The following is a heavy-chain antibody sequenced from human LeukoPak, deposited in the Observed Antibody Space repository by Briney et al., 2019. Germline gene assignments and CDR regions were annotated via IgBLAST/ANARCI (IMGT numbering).Heavy chain of an antibody. CDR3: AKDYTPDGLYDIDY. Sequence: GGSLRLSCAASGFTFSTYAMDSVRQTPGKGLDWVSGILGEAGRTYYAHSVKGRFTISRDNSKNTLYLQMNSLRVEDTAKYYCAKDYTPDGLYDIDYWGQGTQVTVSS. CDR2: ILGEAGRT. J-gene: IGHJ4*02. CDR1: GFTFSTYA. V-gene: IGHV3-23*01. D-gene: IGHD3-9*01.